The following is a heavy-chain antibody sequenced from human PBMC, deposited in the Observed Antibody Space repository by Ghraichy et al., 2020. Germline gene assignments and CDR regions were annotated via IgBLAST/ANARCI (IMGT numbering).Heavy chain of an antibody. CDR2: MNPNSANT. D-gene: IGHD4-17*01. CDR1: GYTFTNYD. J-gene: IGHJ5*02. V-gene: IGHV1-8*01. CDR3: ARAPHFYGDNNWFDP. Sequence: ASVKVSCKASGYTFTNYDINWVRQATGQGLEWMGWMNPNSANTGYAQKFQGRVTMTRNTSISTAYMELSSLKSEDTAVYYCARAPHFYGDNNWFDPWGQGTLVTVSS.